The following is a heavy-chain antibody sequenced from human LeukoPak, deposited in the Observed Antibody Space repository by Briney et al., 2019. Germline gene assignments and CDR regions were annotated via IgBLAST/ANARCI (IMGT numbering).Heavy chain of an antibody. CDR2: ISSSGSTI. J-gene: IGHJ4*02. D-gene: IGHD3-22*01. CDR1: GFTFSDYY. V-gene: IGHV3-11*04. CDR3: ARRRTYYYDSSGPTTFDY. Sequence: GGSLRLSCAASGFTFSDYYMSWIRQAPGKRLEWISYISSSGSTIYYADSVKGRFTISRDNSKNTLYLQMNSLRAEDTAVYYCARRRTYYYDSSGPTTFDYWGQGTLVTVSS.